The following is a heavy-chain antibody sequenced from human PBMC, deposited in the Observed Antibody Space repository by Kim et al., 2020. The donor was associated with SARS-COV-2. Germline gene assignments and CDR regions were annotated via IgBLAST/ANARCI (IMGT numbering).Heavy chain of an antibody. J-gene: IGHJ4*02. CDR2: IYYSGST. V-gene: IGHV4-39*01. CDR3: ARLGWHYYGSLDC. Sequence: SETLSLTCTVSGGSISSSSYYWGWIRQPPGKGLEWIGSIYYSGSTYYNPSLKSRVTISVDTSKNQFSLKLSSVTAADTAVYYCARLGWHYYGSLDCWGQGTLVTVSS. D-gene: IGHD3-10*01. CDR1: GGSISSSSYY.